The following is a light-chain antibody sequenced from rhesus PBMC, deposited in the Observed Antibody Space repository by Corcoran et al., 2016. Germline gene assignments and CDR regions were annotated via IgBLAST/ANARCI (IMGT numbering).Light chain of an antibody. J-gene: IGKJ1*01. CDR3: MQALRSPWT. CDR2: LVS. V-gene: IGKV2-82*03. Sequence: DIVMIQTPLSLPVTLGEPASISCRSSQSLVYSDGNTYLYWYLQKPGQFPQLLVYLVSKRASGVPDKCSGRGSGTDFTLKISRVEAEDVGVYYCMQALRSPWTFGQGTKVEIK. CDR1: QSLVYSDGNTY.